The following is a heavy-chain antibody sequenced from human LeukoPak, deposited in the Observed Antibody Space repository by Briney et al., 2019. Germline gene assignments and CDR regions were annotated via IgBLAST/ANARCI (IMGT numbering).Heavy chain of an antibody. Sequence: SETLSLTCTVSGGSISSSSYYWGWIRQPPGKGLEWIGSIYYSGSTYYNPSLKSRVTISVDTSKNQFSLKLSSVTAADTAVYYCASPPIPMTRYMDVWGKGTTVTVSS. D-gene: IGHD3-22*01. CDR2: IYYSGST. V-gene: IGHV4-39*01. J-gene: IGHJ6*04. CDR1: GGSISSSSYY. CDR3: ASPPIPMTRYMDV.